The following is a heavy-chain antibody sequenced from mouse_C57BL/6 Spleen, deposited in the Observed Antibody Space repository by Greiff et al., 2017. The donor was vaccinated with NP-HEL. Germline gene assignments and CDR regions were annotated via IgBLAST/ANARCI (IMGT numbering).Heavy chain of an antibody. Sequence: EVHLVESGGGLVKPGGSLKLSCAASGFTFSSYAMSWVRQTPEKRLEWVATISDGGSYTYYPDNVKGRFTISRDNAKNNLYLQMSHLKSEDTAMYYCARDLYSKGGYYAMDYWGQGTSVTVSS. CDR1: GFTFSSYA. CDR3: ARDLYSKGGYYAMDY. V-gene: IGHV5-4*01. J-gene: IGHJ4*01. D-gene: IGHD2-5*01. CDR2: ISDGGSYT.